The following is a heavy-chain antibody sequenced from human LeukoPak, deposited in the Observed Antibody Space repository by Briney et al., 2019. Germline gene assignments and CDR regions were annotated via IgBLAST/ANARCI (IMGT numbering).Heavy chain of an antibody. CDR3: ATSSACWSSSWLCHFDY. CDR2: FDPEDGET. CDR1: GYTLTELS. Sequence: GASVKVSCKVSGYTLTELSMHWVRQAPGKGLEWMGGFDPEDGETIYAQKFQGRVTMTEDTSTDTAYMELSSLRSEDTAVYYCATSSACWSSSWLCHFDYWGQGTLVTVSS. J-gene: IGHJ4*02. V-gene: IGHV1-24*01. D-gene: IGHD6-13*01.